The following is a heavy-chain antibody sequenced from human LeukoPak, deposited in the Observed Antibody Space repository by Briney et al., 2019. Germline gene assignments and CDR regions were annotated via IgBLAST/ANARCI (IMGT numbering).Heavy chain of an antibody. V-gene: IGHV3-33*01. D-gene: IGHD2-2*01. CDR1: GFTFSSYG. J-gene: IGHJ4*02. CDR2: IWYDGSNT. CDR3: AREGDCSSSSCHDY. Sequence: GGSLRLSCAASGFTFSSYGMHRVRQAPGKGLEWVAVIWYDGSNTYYADSVKGRFTISRDNSKNTLYLQMNSLRAEDTAVYYCAREGDCSSSSCHDYWGQGALVTVSS.